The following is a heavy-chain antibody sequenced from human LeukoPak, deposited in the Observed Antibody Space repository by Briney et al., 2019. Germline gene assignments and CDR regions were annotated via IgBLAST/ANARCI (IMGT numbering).Heavy chain of an antibody. Sequence: GGSLRLSCAASGFLVSSTYMSWVRQAPGKGLEWVSIIETGGTTYYRDSVKGRFTISRDDSKNTLYLQMNILRAEDTAVYYCVRDPPHGDSRRGDQGTLVTVSS. D-gene: IGHD4-17*01. CDR2: IETGGTT. CDR3: VRDPPHGDSRR. CDR1: GFLVSSTY. V-gene: IGHV3-66*01. J-gene: IGHJ4*02.